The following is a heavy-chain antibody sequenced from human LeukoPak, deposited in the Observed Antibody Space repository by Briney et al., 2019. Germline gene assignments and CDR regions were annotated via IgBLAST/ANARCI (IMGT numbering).Heavy chain of an antibody. CDR1: GYSISSGYY. D-gene: IGHD6-13*01. CDR2: IYHSGST. Sequence: SETLSLTCTVSGYSISSGYYWGWIRQPPGQGLEWIGSIYHSGSTYYNPSLKSRVTISVDTSKNQFSLKLSSVTAADTAVYYCARGGVGYSSSWRRFDYWGQGTLVTVSS. CDR3: ARGGVGYSSSWRRFDY. V-gene: IGHV4-38-2*02. J-gene: IGHJ4*02.